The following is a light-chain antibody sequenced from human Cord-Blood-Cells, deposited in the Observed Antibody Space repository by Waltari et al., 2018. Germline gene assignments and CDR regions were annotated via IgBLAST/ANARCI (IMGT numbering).Light chain of an antibody. J-gene: IGKJ4*01. CDR3: QKYDNLLT. CDR1: QDISNY. Sequence: DIQMTQSPSSLSASVGARVTTTCQASQDISNYLNWHQQKPGKAPKLLIYDASNLETGVPSRFSGSGSETDFTFTISSLQPEDIATDYWQKYDNLLTFGGGTKVDIK. CDR2: DAS. V-gene: IGKV1-33*01.